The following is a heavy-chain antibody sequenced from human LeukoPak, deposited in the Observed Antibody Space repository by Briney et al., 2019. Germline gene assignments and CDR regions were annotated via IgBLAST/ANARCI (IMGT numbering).Heavy chain of an antibody. CDR1: GGSISSYH. Sequence: SETLSLTCTVSGGSISSYHWSWIRQPPGKGLEWIGYIYYSGSTNYNPSLKSRVTISVDTSKNQFSLKLSSVTAADTAVYYCTRGYGDDAFDIWGQGTMVTVSS. D-gene: IGHD4-17*01. CDR3: TRGYGDDAFDI. CDR2: IYYSGST. J-gene: IGHJ3*02. V-gene: IGHV4-59*01.